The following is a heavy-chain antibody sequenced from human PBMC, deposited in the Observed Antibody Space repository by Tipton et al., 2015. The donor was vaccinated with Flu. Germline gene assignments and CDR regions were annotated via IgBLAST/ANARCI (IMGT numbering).Heavy chain of an antibody. CDR3: ARAASGSYSFYYYGMDV. CDR2: IYHSGST. J-gene: IGHJ6*02. D-gene: IGHD3-10*01. CDR1: GYSISSGYY. V-gene: IGHV4-38-2*02. Sequence: TLSLTCTVSGYSISSGYYWGWIRQPPGKGLEWIGSIYHSGSTYSNPSLKSRVTISVDTSKNQFSLKLSSVTAADTAVYYCARAASGSYSFYYYGMDVWGQGTTVTVSS.